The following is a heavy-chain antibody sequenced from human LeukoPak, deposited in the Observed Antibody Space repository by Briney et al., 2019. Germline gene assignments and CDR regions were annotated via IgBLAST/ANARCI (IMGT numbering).Heavy chain of an antibody. CDR3: AKFPANYGDYVRGYYFDY. Sequence: PGGSLRLSCAASGFTFSSYAMSWVRQAPGKGLEWVSAISGSGGSTYYADSVKGRFTISRDNSKNTLYLQMNSLRAEDTAVYYCAKFPANYGDYVRGYYFDYWGQGTLVTVSS. CDR2: ISGSGGST. D-gene: IGHD4-17*01. V-gene: IGHV3-23*01. J-gene: IGHJ4*02. CDR1: GFTFSSYA.